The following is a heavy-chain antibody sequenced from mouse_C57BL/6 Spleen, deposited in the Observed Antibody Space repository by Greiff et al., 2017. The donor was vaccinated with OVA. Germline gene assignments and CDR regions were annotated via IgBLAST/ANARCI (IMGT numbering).Heavy chain of an antibody. J-gene: IGHJ4*01. CDR2: IVPSDSYT. V-gene: IGHV1-59*01. Sequence: QVQLQQPGAELVRPGTSVKLSCKASGYTFTSYWMHWVKQRPGQGLEWIGVIVPSDSYTNYNQKFKGKATLTVDTSSSTAYMQLSSVTSEDSAVYYCARSDNYGAMDDWGQGTSVTVSS. D-gene: IGHD1-1*01. CDR3: ARSDNYGAMDD. CDR1: GYTFTSYW.